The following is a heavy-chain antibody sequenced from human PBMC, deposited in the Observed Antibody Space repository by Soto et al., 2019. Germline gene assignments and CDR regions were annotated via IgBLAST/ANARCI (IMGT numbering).Heavy chain of an antibody. Sequence: QVQLQESGPGLVKPSQTLSLTCTVSGGSISSGDYYWSWIRQPPGKGLEWIGYIYYSGSTYYNPSLHSRVTISVDTSKNQFSPERSSVTAADTAVYYCARGEVFDYPPAEYFQHWGQGTLVTVSS. CDR1: GGSISSGDYY. CDR3: ARGEVFDYPPAEYFQH. J-gene: IGHJ1*01. V-gene: IGHV4-30-4*01. D-gene: IGHD3-10*02. CDR2: IYYSGST.